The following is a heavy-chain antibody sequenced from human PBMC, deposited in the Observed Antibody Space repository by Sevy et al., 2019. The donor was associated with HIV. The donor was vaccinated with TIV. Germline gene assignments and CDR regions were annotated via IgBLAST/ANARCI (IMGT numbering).Heavy chain of an antibody. J-gene: IGHJ4*02. CDR3: ARLTSVVSDFDY. V-gene: IGHV5-51*01. D-gene: IGHD2-15*01. Sequence: GESLKISCKGSGYSFATNSIGWVRQMPGKGLEWMGIIYPGDSDTRNSPSFQGQVTISAHKSISTAYLQWSSLKASDTAMYYCARLTSVVSDFDYWGQGTLVTVSS. CDR2: IYPGDSDT. CDR1: GYSFATNS.